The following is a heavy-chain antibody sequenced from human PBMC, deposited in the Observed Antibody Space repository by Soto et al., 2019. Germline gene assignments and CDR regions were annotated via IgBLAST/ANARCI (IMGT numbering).Heavy chain of an antibody. CDR3: TTDVWTGAAPDY. D-gene: IGHD6-6*01. V-gene: IGHV3-15*07. J-gene: IGHJ4*02. Sequence: GGSLRLSCAASGFTLKNAWMNWVRQAPGKGLEWVGRIKSKTDGATTDYAAPVKGRFTISRDDSRNTLFLQMNSLKTEDTAVYYCTTDVWTGAAPDYWGQGALVTVAS. CDR2: IKSKTDGATT. CDR1: GFTLKNAW.